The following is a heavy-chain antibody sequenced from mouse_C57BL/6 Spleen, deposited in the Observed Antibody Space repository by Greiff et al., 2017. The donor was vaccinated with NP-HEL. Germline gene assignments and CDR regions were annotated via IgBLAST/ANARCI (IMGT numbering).Heavy chain of an antibody. CDR1: GYTFTDYY. CDR3: ARGGGLRLFDD. Sequence: EVQLQQSGPELVKPGASVKISCKASGYTFTDYYMNWVKQSHGKSLEWIGDINPNNGGTSYNQKFKGKATLTVDKSSSTAYMELRSLTSEDSAVYYCARGGGLRLFDDWGQGTTLTVSS. V-gene: IGHV1-26*01. D-gene: IGHD1-2*01. CDR2: INPNNGGT. J-gene: IGHJ2*01.